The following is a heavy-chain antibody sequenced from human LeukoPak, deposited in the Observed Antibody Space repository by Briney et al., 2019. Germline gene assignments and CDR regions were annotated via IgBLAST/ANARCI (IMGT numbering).Heavy chain of an antibody. D-gene: IGHD1-1*01. V-gene: IGHV1-18*01. Sequence: ASVKVSCKASGYTFTSYGISWVRQAPGQGLEWMGWISAYNGSTNYAQKLQGRVTMTTDTSTSTAYMELSRLRSDDTAVYYCARDWETNDAFDIWGQGTMVTVSS. J-gene: IGHJ3*02. CDR3: ARDWETNDAFDI. CDR1: GYTFTSYG. CDR2: ISAYNGST.